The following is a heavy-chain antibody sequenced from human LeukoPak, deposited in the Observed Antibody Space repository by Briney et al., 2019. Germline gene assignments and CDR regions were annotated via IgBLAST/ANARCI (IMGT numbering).Heavy chain of an antibody. D-gene: IGHD1-1*01. CDR3: ARDSPATGMSMDV. V-gene: IGHV3-7*01. Sequence: QAEGSLRLSCAASGFSISSDWMCWVRQAPGTGLEWVANIKTDGSEKQYVDSVKGRFTISRDNAKNSLYLQMNSLRAEDTAIYYCARDSPATGMSMDVWGRGTTVTVSS. J-gene: IGHJ6*03. CDR1: GFSISSDW. CDR2: IKTDGSEK.